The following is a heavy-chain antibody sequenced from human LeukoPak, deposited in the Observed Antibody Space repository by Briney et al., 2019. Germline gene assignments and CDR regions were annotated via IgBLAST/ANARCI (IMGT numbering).Heavy chain of an antibody. CDR3: ARDRYCSSTSCYADYYYGMDV. CDR1: GFTFSDYY. Sequence: GGSLRLSCAASGFTFSDYYMSWIRQAPGKGLEWVSYISSSGSTIYYADSVKGRITISRDNAKNSLYLQMNSLRAEDTAVYYCARDRYCSSTSCYADYYYGMDVWGQGTTVTVSS. D-gene: IGHD2-2*01. CDR2: ISSSGSTI. V-gene: IGHV3-11*01. J-gene: IGHJ6*02.